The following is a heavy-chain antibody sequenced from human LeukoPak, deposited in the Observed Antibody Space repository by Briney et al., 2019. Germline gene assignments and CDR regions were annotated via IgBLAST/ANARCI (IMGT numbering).Heavy chain of an antibody. CDR1: GFTFSSYW. CDR3: ARDRTGSGWYKDY. D-gene: IGHD6-19*01. J-gene: IGHJ4*02. CDR2: IKQDGSEE. V-gene: IGHV3-7*04. Sequence: GGSLRLSCAASGFTFSSYWMSWVRQAPGKGLEWVADIKQDGSEEYYVDSVKGRFTISRDNAKNSLYLQMNSLRAEDTAVYYCARDRTGSGWYKDYWGQGTLVTVSS.